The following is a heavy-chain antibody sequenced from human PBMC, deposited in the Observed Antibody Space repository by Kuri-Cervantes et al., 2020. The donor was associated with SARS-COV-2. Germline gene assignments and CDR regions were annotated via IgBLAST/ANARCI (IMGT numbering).Heavy chain of an antibody. V-gene: IGHV3-30-3*01. CDR2: ISYDGSNK. Sequence: GGSLRLSCVGTGFSFSDAWMSWVRQTPGKGLEWVAVISYDGSNKYYADSVKGRFTISRDNSKNTLYLQMNSLRAEDTAVYYCARYYRDAFDIWGQGTMVTVSS. D-gene: IGHD3-10*01. CDR1: GFSFSDAW. J-gene: IGHJ3*02. CDR3: ARYYRDAFDI.